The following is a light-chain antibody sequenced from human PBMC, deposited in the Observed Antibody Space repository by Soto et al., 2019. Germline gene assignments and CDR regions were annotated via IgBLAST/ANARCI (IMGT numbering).Light chain of an antibody. Sequence: QSALTQPRSVSGSPGQSVTISCTGTSSDVGGYNYVSWYQQHPGKVPKLMIYDVNKWPSGVPDRFSGSKSSNTASLTISGPQAEDEGDYYCCAYAGIYTWVFGGGTKLTVL. CDR1: SSDVGGYNY. J-gene: IGLJ3*02. CDR3: CAYAGIYTWV. CDR2: DVN. V-gene: IGLV2-11*01.